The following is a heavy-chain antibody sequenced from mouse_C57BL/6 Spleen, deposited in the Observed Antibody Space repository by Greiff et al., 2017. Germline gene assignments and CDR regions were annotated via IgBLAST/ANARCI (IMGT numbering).Heavy chain of an antibody. V-gene: IGHV1-59*01. CDR3: ARDDSGFAY. CDR2: IDPSDSYT. CDR1: GYTFTSYW. J-gene: IGHJ3*01. Sequence: QVQLQQPGAELVRPGTSVKLSCTASGYTFTSYWMPWVQQRPGQGLEWIGVIDPSDSYTNYNQKFKGKATLTVDTSSSTAYMQLSSLTSEDSAVYYCARDDSGFAYWGQGTLVTVSA. D-gene: IGHD2-4*01.